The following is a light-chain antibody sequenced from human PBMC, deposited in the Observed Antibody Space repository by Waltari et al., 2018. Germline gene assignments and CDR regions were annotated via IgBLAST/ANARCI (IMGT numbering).Light chain of an antibody. V-gene: IGLV2-23*02. CDR1: SSDVGNSDL. CDR3: CSYAGLGIYV. CDR2: EVT. Sequence: QSGLTQPASVSGSPGQSITMSCTGTSSDVGNSDLVSWYQQYPGKAPKRMVYEVTRRSSGVSDRFSGSKSGNTASLTIYGLQSEDEADYYCCSYAGLGIYVFGTGTKVTVL. J-gene: IGLJ1*01.